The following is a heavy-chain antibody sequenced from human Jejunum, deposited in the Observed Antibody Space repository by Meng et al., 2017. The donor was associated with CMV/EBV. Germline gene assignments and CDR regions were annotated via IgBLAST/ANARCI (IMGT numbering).Heavy chain of an antibody. V-gene: IGHV3-74*01. Sequence: FSAYWLHWARQAPGKGLVWVSRINHDGSYIIYADSVKGRFTISRDNAKNTLYLQMDTLRAEDTAVYYCVRENGPDASRGNRFDPWGQGTLVTVSS. J-gene: IGHJ5*02. CDR3: VRENGPDASRGNRFDP. CDR1: FSAYW. D-gene: IGHD1-14*01. CDR2: INHDGSYI.